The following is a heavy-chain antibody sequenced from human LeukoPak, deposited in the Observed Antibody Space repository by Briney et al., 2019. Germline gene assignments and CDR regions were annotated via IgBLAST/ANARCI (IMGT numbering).Heavy chain of an antibody. Sequence: VASVKVSCKTSGYTFTSYYMHWVRQAPGQGLEWMGIINPSGGSTSYAQKFQGRVTMTRDTSTSTVYMELSSLRSEDTAVYYCARGRDTYYYDSSGRRGLDYWGQGTLVTVSS. J-gene: IGHJ4*02. CDR1: GYTFTSYY. D-gene: IGHD3-22*01. V-gene: IGHV1-46*01. CDR2: INPSGGST. CDR3: ARGRDTYYYDSSGRRGLDY.